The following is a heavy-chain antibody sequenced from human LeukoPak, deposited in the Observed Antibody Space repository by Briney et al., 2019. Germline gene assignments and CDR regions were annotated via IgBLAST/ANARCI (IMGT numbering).Heavy chain of an antibody. Sequence: ASVKVSCKASGYTFTGYYMHWVRHAPGQGLEWMGLINPNSGGTNYAQKFQGRGTMTRDTSISTAYMELSRLRSDDTAVYYCASPIVGATSYYYYGMDVWGQGTTVTVSS. V-gene: IGHV1-2*02. CDR3: ASPIVGATSYYYYGMDV. CDR1: GYTFTGYY. D-gene: IGHD1-26*01. CDR2: INPNSGGT. J-gene: IGHJ6*02.